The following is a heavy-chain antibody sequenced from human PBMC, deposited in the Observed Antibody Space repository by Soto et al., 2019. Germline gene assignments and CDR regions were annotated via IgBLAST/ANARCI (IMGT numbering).Heavy chain of an antibody. V-gene: IGHV3-23*01. CDR2: VSTSGDTT. CDR1: GFTFTNYA. Sequence: EVQLLESGGGLVQPGGSLRLSCAASGFTFTNYAMSWVRQAPGEGLEWVSVVSTSGDTTYYADSLRGRFTISRDNSKDTLYLQMNSLXXEXXXXXCCAKGGWLDAWGQGTTVTXSS. CDR3: AKGGWLDA. J-gene: IGHJ6*02. D-gene: IGHD6-19*01.